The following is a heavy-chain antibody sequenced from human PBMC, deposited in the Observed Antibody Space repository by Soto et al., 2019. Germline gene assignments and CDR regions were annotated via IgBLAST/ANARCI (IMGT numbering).Heavy chain of an antibody. CDR3: AKHPPLPWTANWVDP. J-gene: IGHJ5*02. Sequence: QCXGSLRLSCAASGFHFNTFSMSWIRQAPGKGLEWVSHISSSGGSRDYADSVRGRFTISRDNSKHVLFLQMNSLRADDTATYYCAKHPPLPWTANWVDPWGKGTLVTVS. D-gene: IGHD1-1*01. CDR2: ISSSGGSR. V-gene: IGHV3-23*01. CDR1: GFHFNTFS.